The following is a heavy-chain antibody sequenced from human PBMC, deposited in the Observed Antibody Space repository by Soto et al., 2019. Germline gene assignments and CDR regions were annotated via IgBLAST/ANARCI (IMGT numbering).Heavy chain of an antibody. CDR3: ARVRREYDNSGPVDY. D-gene: IGHD3-22*01. CDR2: IYYGGST. CDR1: GGSISSGDYS. V-gene: IGHV4-30-2*01. J-gene: IGHJ4*02. Sequence: SETLSLTCAVAGGSISSGDYSWNWIRQPPGKGLEWIGYIYYGGSTYYNPSLQSRVTMSVDRSRNQFSLKLNSVTAADTAVYYCARVRREYDNSGPVDYWGQGTLVTVSS.